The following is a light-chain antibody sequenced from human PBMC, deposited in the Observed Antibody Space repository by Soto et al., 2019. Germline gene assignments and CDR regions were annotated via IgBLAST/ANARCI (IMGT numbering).Light chain of an antibody. Sequence: EIVMTQSPATLSVSPGERATLSCRASQSVSSNLAWYQQKPGQAPRLLIYGASIRATGIPARFSGSGSGTEFTLTISSLQSEDFAVYYCQQYSTWPPRYTFGQGXKL. CDR1: QSVSSN. V-gene: IGKV3-15*01. CDR3: QQYSTWPPRYT. J-gene: IGKJ2*01. CDR2: GAS.